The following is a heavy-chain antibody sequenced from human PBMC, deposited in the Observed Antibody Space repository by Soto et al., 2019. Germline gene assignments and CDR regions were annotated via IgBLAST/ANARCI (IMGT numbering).Heavy chain of an antibody. CDR2: IYWDDDK. CDR3: AHSVVAGLGYYFDY. V-gene: IGHV2-5*02. D-gene: IGHD6-19*01. J-gene: IGHJ4*02. Sequence: SRPTLVSPTQTHTLTCTVSGFSLSTSGVAVGWIRQPPGKALEWLALIYWDDDKRYSPFLKSRLTITKDTSKNQVVLTMTNMDPVDTATYYCAHSVVAGLGYYFDYWGQGTLVTVS. CDR1: GFSLSTSGVA.